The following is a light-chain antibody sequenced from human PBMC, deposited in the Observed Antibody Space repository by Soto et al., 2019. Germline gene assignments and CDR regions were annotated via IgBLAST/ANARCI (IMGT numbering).Light chain of an antibody. V-gene: IGLV1-44*01. CDR2: TDY. J-gene: IGLJ3*02. CDR3: ASWDDSLSGGV. Sequence: QSVLTQPPSASGTPGQRVIISCSGSNSNIGTYTVNSYQQLPGTAPNLLIYTDYQRPSWVPDRFSGSKSATSASLAISGLQSEDEADYYCASWDDSLSGGVFGGGTKVTVL. CDR1: NSNIGTYT.